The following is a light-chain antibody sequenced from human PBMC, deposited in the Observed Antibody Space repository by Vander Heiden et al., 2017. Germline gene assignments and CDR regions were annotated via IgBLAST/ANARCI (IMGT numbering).Light chain of an antibody. CDR1: QSISSY. V-gene: IGKV1-39*01. CDR2: AVF. Sequence: DIQMTQSPSSLSASVGDRVTITCRASQSISSYLNWYQQKLGRAAKLLIYAVFSLQSGGPSRLSGSGSGTDFTLTIRMLQPEDFATFYFQRSESTPITCGQGTRLEIK. J-gene: IGKJ5*01. CDR3: QRSESTPIT.